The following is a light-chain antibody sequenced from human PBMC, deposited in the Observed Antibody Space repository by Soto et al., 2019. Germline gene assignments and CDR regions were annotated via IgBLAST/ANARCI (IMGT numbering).Light chain of an antibody. J-gene: IGKJ4*01. Sequence: EIVLAQSPATLSLSPGERATLSCRASQSVGNFLSWYQQKHDQAPRLLIFEASTRATGVTVRISASGSGTDFTLTIISREHEDFAVYYCQQYKNWPPPTFGGGTKVQIK. CDR1: QSVGNF. V-gene: IGKV3-11*01. CDR2: EAS. CDR3: QQYKNWPPPT.